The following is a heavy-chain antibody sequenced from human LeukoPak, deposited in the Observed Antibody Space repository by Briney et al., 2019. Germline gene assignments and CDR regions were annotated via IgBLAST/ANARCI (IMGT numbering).Heavy chain of an antibody. J-gene: IGHJ4*02. CDR1: GFTFSSYG. D-gene: IGHD3-10*01. V-gene: IGHV3-23*01. CDR2: ISGSGGST. CDR3: ARRAETFYYGSGRAECIYYFDY. Sequence: GGSLRLSCAASGFTFSSYGMSWVRQAPGKGLEWVSAISGSGGSTYYADSVKGRFTISRDNSKNTLYLQMNGLRAEDTAVYYCARRAETFYYGSGRAECIYYFDYWGQGTLVTVSS.